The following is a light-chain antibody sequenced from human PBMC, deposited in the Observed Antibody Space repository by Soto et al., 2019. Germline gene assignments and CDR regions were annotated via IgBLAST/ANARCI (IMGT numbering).Light chain of an antibody. CDR3: QQYNNWPSLT. V-gene: IGKV3-15*01. Sequence: EIVMTQSPAPLSVSPGERATLSCRASQSVSSNLAWYQQKPGQAPRLLIYGASTRVTGIPARFSGSGSGTEFTLTISSLQSEDFAVYYCQQYNNWPSLTFGGGTKVEIK. J-gene: IGKJ4*01. CDR1: QSVSSN. CDR2: GAS.